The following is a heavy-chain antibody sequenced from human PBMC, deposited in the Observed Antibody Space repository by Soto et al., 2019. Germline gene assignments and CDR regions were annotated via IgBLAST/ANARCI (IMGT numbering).Heavy chain of an antibody. D-gene: IGHD6-19*01. CDR2: IYWNDDK. V-gene: IGHV2-5*01. CDR3: AHTLLQWLVLGWFDP. CDR1: GFSLSTSGVG. J-gene: IGHJ5*02. Sequence: GSCPNAGEPTQTLTLTCTFSGFSLSTSGVGXGWIRQPPGKALEWLALIYWNDDKRYSPSLKSRLTITKDTSKNQVVLTMTNMDPVDTATYYCAHTLLQWLVLGWFDPWGQGTLVTVSS.